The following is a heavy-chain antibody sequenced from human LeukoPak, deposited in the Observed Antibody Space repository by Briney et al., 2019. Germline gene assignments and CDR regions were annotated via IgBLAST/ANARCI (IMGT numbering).Heavy chain of an antibody. CDR2: IKPDGSET. V-gene: IGHV3-7*01. Sequence: GGSLRLSCAASGFDLSKNWMSWVRQAPGKGLEWVAKIKPDGSETSYVDSVEGRFIISRDNAKNSLCLQMNSLSAEDTALYYCATFSSGFYPKEPFDIWGRGTMVSVSS. CDR3: ATFSSGFYPKEPFDI. CDR1: GFDLSKNW. J-gene: IGHJ3*02. D-gene: IGHD3-22*01.